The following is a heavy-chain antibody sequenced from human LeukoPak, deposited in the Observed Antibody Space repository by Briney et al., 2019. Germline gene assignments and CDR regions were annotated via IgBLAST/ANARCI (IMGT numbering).Heavy chain of an antibody. V-gene: IGHV3-53*01. CDR3: ARRAGAYSHPYDY. CDR2: IYSDNT. CDR1: RFTVSSNS. Sequence: GESLRLSCTVSRFTVSSNSMSWVRQAPGKGLEWVSFIYSDNTHYTDSVKGRFTISRDNSKNTLYLQMNSLRAEDTAVYYCARRAGAYSHPYDYWGQGTLVTVSS. J-gene: IGHJ4*02. D-gene: IGHD4/OR15-4a*01.